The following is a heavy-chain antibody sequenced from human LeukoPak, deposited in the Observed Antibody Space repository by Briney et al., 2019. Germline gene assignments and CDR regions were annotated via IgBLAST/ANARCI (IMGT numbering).Heavy chain of an antibody. CDR2: ISWNSNSI. CDR1: GFTFDDYA. V-gene: IGHV3-9*01. D-gene: IGHD6-6*01. Sequence: GGSLRLSCAAYGFTFDDYAMHWVRQAPGKGLEWVSGISWNSNSIGYADSVKGRFTISRDNARSSLYLQMNSLRAEDTALYYCAKDTYSSSLTGFDYWGQGTLVTVSS. CDR3: AKDTYSSSLTGFDY. J-gene: IGHJ4*02.